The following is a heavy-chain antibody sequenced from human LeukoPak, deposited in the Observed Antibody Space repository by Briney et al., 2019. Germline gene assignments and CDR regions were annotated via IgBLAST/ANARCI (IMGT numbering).Heavy chain of an antibody. D-gene: IGHD6-13*01. J-gene: IGHJ4*02. V-gene: IGHV4-59*01. CDR3: ARDRPGGSSLDY. CDR1: GGSISRDY. Sequence: PSQTLSLTCTVSGGSISRDYWSWIRQPPGKGLEWVGYIYYTGSTNYNPSLKSRVTISVDTSKNQFSLKLSSVTAADTAVYYCARDRPGGSSLDYWGQGTLVTVSS. CDR2: IYYTGST.